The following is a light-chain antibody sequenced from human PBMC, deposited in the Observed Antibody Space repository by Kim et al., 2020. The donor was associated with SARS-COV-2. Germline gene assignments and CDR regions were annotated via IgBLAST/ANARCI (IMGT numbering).Light chain of an antibody. Sequence: DIQMTQSPSSLSASVGDRVTITCRASRGIANYLAWYQQKPGKIPQLLIYGASTLQSGVPSRFSGSGSGTDFTLTISGLQPEDVATYYCQKYDSAPWTFGQGTKVDIK. V-gene: IGKV1-27*01. CDR3: QKYDSAPWT. CDR1: RGIANY. CDR2: GAS. J-gene: IGKJ1*01.